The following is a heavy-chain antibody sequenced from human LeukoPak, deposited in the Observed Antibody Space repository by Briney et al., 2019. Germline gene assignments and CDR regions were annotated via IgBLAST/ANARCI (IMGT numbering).Heavy chain of an antibody. CDR1: GFTFSNAW. CDR2: IKSKTDGGTT. CDR3: TTDPLYYYGMDV. Sequence: GGSLRLSCAASGFTFSNAWMSWVRQAPGKGLEWVGRIKSKTDGGTTDYAAPVKGRFTISRDDSKNTLYLQMNSLKTEDTAVYYCTTDPLYYYGMDVWGQGTTVTVSS. J-gene: IGHJ6*02. V-gene: IGHV3-15*01.